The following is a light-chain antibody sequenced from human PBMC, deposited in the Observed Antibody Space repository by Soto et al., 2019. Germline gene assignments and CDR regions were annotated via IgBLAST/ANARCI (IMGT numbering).Light chain of an antibody. CDR3: QLYNNWPRGT. CDR2: GAS. V-gene: IGKV3-15*01. J-gene: IGKJ1*01. CDR1: PSVSST. Sequence: EIVMTQSPATLSVSPGERATLSCRASPSVSSTLAWYQQKPGQAPRLLVYGASTRATGIPARFSGSGSGTESTVAISSLQSEDFAVYYWQLYNNWPRGTLGQGTKV.